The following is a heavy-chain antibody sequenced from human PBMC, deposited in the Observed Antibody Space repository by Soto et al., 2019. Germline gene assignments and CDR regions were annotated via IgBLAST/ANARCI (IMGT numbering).Heavy chain of an antibody. CDR3: AKSRYSDSSGDFYDY. CDR1: AFTFNNYA. CDR2: IGGSGRTT. Sequence: VQLVESGGGVVQSGGSLRLSCAASAFTFNNYAMSWVRQAPGKGLEWVSGIGGSGRTTYYADSVKGRFTISRDNSNNTLFLQMNSLRAEDTAVYYCAKSRYSDSSGDFYDYWGQGTLVTVSS. D-gene: IGHD3-22*01. J-gene: IGHJ4*02. V-gene: IGHV3-23*04.